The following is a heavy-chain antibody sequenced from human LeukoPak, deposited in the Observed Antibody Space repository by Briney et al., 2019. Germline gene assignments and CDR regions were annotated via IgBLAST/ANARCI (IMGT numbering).Heavy chain of an antibody. J-gene: IGHJ4*02. D-gene: IGHD3-22*01. CDR2: INPNSGGT. Sequence: ASVKVSCKASGYTFTGYYMHWVRQAPGQGLEWMGRINPNSGGTNYAQKFQGRVTMTRDTSISTAYMELSGLRSDDTAVYYCARWGNYYDSSGKPIDYWGQGTLVTVSS. V-gene: IGHV1-2*06. CDR3: ARWGNYYDSSGKPIDY. CDR1: GYTFTGYY.